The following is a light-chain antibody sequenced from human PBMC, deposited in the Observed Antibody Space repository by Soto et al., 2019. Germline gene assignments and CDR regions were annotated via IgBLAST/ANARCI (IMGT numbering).Light chain of an antibody. J-gene: IGLJ2*01. CDR2: DVN. CDR3: SSYTSSSALII. V-gene: IGLV2-14*03. Sequence: QSVLTQPASVSGSPGQSITISCTGTSSDVGGYNYVSWYQQHPGNAPKLMIYDVNSRPSGVSNRFSGSKSGNTASLTISGLQAEDEADYYCSSYTSSSALIIFGGGTKVTVL. CDR1: SSDVGGYNY.